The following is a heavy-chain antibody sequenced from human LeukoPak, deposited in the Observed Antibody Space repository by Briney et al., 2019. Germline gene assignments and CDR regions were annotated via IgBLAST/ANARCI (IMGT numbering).Heavy chain of an antibody. J-gene: IGHJ6*02. CDR3: ARDDISRTQGYCSGGSCYLIYYYYYGMDV. CDR2: ISSSGSTI. Sequence: GSLRLSCAASGFTFSSYEMNWVRQAPGKGLEWVSYISSSGSTIYYADSVKGRFTISRDNAKNSLYLQMNSLRAEDTAVYYCARDDISRTQGYCSGGSCYLIYYYYYGMDVWGQGTTVTVSS. CDR1: GFTFSSYE. V-gene: IGHV3-48*03. D-gene: IGHD2-15*01.